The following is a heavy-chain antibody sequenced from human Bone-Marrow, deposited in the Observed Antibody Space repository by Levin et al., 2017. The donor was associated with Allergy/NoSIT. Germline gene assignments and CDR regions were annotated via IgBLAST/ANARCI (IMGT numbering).Heavy chain of an antibody. D-gene: IGHD6-19*01. CDR3: VTYETSNGWFEVDY. Sequence: GESLKISCKGSGYSFTTYWISWVRQMPGKGLESMGRIYPSDSYTSYSPSFQGHVTISADKSISTAYLQWSSLKASDTAMYYCVTYETSNGWFEVDYWGQGTLVTVSS. J-gene: IGHJ4*02. CDR2: IYPSDSYT. V-gene: IGHV5-10-1*01. CDR1: GYSFTTYW.